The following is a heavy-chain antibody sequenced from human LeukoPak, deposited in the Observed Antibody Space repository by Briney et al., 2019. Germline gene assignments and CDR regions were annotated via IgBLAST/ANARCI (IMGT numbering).Heavy chain of an antibody. J-gene: IGHJ5*02. CDR3: ARDRGPGFDP. V-gene: IGHV3-21*01. Sequence: PGGSLRLSCAASGFTFSSYSMNWVRQAPRKGLEWVSSISSSSSYIYYADSVKGRFTISRDNAKNSLYLQMNSLRAEDTAVYYCARDRGPGFDPWGQGTLVTVSS. CDR2: ISSSSSYI. CDR1: GFTFSSYS.